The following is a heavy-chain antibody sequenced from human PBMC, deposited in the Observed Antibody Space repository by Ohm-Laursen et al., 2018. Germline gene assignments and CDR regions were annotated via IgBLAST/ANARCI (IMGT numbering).Heavy chain of an antibody. D-gene: IGHD3-3*01. J-gene: IGHJ4*02. CDR2: ISWDSGNI. CDR1: GFTFDDYA. Sequence: SLRLSCAASGFTFDDYAMHWVRQPPGKGLEWVSGISWDSGNIGYADSVKGRFTISRDNAKNSLYLQMNSLRAEDTAFYYCTKASREGLEAGPRHWGQGTLVTVSS. CDR3: TKASREGLEAGPRH. V-gene: IGHV3-9*01.